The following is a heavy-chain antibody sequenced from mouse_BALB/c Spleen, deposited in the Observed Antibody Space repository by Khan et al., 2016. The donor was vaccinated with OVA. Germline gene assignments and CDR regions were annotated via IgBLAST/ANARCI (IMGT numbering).Heavy chain of an antibody. CDR1: GFSLTDYA. Sequence: QVQLQQSGPGLVAPSQSLSITCTVSGFSLTDYAVSWIRQPPGKGLEWLGVIWAGGSKYYTLALKSRLSISKDNSKSQVFLKMNSLQTDDTAMYYCAKDPPYYAMDYWGQGTSVTVSS. CDR2: IWAGGSK. J-gene: IGHJ4*01. CDR3: AKDPPYYAMDY. V-gene: IGHV2-6-5*01.